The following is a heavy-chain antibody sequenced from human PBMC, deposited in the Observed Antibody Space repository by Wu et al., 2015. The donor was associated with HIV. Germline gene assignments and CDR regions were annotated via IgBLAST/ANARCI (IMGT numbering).Heavy chain of an antibody. V-gene: IGHV1-2*02. CDR3: ASGIQAGGANY. CDR1: GYTFTSYY. CDR2: LNPNSGGA. J-gene: IGHJ4*02. D-gene: IGHD2-21*01. Sequence: QVQLVQSGAEVKKPGASVKVSCKASGYTFTSYYMHWVRQAPGQGLEWMGRLNPNSGGADSAQKFQGRVTLTRDTSVSTAYLDLSNLRLDDTAIYYCASGIQAGGANYWGQGTLVTVSS.